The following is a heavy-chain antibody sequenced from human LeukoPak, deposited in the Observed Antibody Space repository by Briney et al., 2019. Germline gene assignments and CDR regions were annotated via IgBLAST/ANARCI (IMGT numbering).Heavy chain of an antibody. CDR3: AKHIQGAPGLGGY. V-gene: IGHV3-7*02. J-gene: IGHJ1*01. D-gene: IGHD3-16*01. CDR2: INEDGSEK. Sequence: GGSLRLSCAASGFTVSINYMSWVRQAPGKGLEWVANINEDGSEKYYVDSVKGRFTISRDNAKNSLYLQMNSLRAEDTALYYCAKHIQGAPGLGGYWGQGTLVTLSS. CDR1: GFTVSINY.